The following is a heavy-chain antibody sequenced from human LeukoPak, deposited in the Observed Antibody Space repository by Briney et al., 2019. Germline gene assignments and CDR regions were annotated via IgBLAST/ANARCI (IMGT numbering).Heavy chain of an antibody. J-gene: IGHJ4*02. D-gene: IGHD4-17*01. CDR2: ISGSGHYT. CDR1: GFTFSDYY. V-gene: IGHV3-11*05. Sequence: GGSLRLSCAASGFTFSDYYMSWIRQSPGKGPEWVSYISGSGHYTYSADSVKGRFTISRDNGGNSVILQMNSLRAEDTAVYYCARGGVNAVTTAVDYWGQGIQVTVSS. CDR3: ARGGVNAVTTAVDY.